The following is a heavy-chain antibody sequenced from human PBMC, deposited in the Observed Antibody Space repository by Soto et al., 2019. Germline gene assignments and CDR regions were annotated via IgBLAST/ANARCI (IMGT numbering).Heavy chain of an antibody. J-gene: IGHJ4*02. CDR1: GYTFTSYA. CDR2: INAGNGNT. V-gene: IGHV1-3*01. D-gene: IGHD2-15*01. CDR3: ARGPGGPDGPGDY. Sequence: QVQLVQSGAEVKKPGASVKVSCKASGYTFTSYAMHWVRQAPGQRLEWMGWINAGNGNTKYSQKFQGRVTITRDTPAGTAYMELSSLRSDATAVYYCARGPGGPDGPGDYWGQGTLVTVSS.